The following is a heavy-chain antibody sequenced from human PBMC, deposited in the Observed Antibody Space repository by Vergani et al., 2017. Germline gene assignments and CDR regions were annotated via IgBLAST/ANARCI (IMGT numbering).Heavy chain of an antibody. CDR3: ARRDSSSPALDY. D-gene: IGHD6-6*01. V-gene: IGHV3-23*01. CDR2: VSGSSATP. J-gene: IGHJ4*02. Sequence: EVQLLESGGGLAQPGGSLRLSCAASGFSFPGYAMSWVRQAPGKGLEWVSSVSGSSATPYYADSVKGRFIISRDNSKNTLHLQMNGLRAGDTAVYYCARRDSSSPALDYWGQGTLVTVSS. CDR1: GFSFPGYA.